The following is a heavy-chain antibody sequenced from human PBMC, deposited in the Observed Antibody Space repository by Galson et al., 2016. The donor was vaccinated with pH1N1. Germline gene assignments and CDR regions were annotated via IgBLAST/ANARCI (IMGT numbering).Heavy chain of an antibody. CDR1: GGTFGSYG. CDR3: AREDYYDTDLSDWYFDL. V-gene: IGHV1-69*06. J-gene: IGHJ2*01. Sequence: SVKVSCKASGGTFGSYGINWVRQAPGQGLEWMGGIIPILNTAKYAQNFQGRVTITADKSTTAAYMELSSLRSEDTAVYFCAREDYYDTDLSDWYFDLWGRGTLLTVSS. CDR2: IIPILNTA. D-gene: IGHD3-22*01.